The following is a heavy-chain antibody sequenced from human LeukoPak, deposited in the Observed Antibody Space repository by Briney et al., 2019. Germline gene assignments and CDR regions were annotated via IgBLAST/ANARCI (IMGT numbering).Heavy chain of an antibody. Sequence: AGGSLRLSCAASGFTFSTYSMNWVRQAPGKGLEWVSSISSSSGYIYYADSVKGRFTISRDNAKNSLFLQMNSLRAEDTAVYYCARDPLVYDSSVEGVDYWGQGTLVTVSS. D-gene: IGHD3-22*01. J-gene: IGHJ4*02. CDR2: ISSSSGYI. CDR1: GFTFSTYS. V-gene: IGHV3-21*01. CDR3: ARDPLVYDSSVEGVDY.